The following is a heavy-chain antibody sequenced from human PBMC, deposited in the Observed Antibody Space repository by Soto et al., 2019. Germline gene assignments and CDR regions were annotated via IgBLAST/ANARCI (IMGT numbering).Heavy chain of an antibody. D-gene: IGHD3-10*01. CDR1: GYTFTSYY. J-gene: IGHJ6*02. V-gene: IGHV1-46*01. CDR3: ARVSGPKTTEYYYGMDV. CDR2: INPSGGST. Sequence: GASVKVSCKASGYTFTSYYMHWVRQAPGQGLEWMGIINPSGGSTSYAQKFQGRVTMTRDTSTSTVYMELSSLRSEDTAVYYCARVSGPKTTEYYYGMDVWGQGTTVTVS.